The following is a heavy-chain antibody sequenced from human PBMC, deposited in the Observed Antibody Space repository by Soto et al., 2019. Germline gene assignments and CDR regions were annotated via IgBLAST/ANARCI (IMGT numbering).Heavy chain of an antibody. V-gene: IGHV3-7*03. J-gene: IGHJ1*01. Sequence: EVQLVESGGGLVQPGGSLRLSCAASGFTFGYFWMTWVRQAPGKGLEWVANIKRDGSEKYYEDSVKGRFTISRDNAKNSLFLQMNGLRAEDMAVYYCAACPQSADAEYFQHWGQGTLVTVSS. CDR2: IKRDGSEK. CDR1: GFTFGYFW. CDR3: AACPQSADAEYFQH.